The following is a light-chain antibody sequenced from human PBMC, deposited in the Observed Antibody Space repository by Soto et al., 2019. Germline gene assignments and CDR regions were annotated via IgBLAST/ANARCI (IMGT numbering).Light chain of an antibody. CDR2: GNS. CDR1: SSNIGAGYD. V-gene: IGLV1-40*01. CDR3: QSYDSSLSGSAV. Sequence: QPVLTQPPSVSGAPGQRATISCTGSSSNIGAGYDVHWYQQLPGTAPKLLIYGNSNRPSGVPDRFSGSKSGTSASLAITGLQAEDEADYYCQSYDSSLSGSAVFGGGTKLTVL. J-gene: IGLJ3*02.